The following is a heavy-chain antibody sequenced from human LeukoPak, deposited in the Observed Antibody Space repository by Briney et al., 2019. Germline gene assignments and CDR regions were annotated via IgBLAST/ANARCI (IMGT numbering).Heavy chain of an antibody. CDR1: GYTFTSYD. CDR3: ASFIAVAGKELDY. J-gene: IGHJ4*02. CDR2: MNPNSGNT. D-gene: IGHD6-19*01. Sequence: ASVKVSCKASGYTFTSYDINWVRQATGQGLEWMGWMNPNSGNTGYAQKFQGRVTITADKSTSTAYMELSSLRSEDTAVYYCASFIAVAGKELDYWGQGTLVTVSS. V-gene: IGHV1-8*01.